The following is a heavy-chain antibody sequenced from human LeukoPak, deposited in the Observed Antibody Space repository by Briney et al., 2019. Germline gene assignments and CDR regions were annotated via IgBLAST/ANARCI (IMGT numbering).Heavy chain of an antibody. J-gene: IGHJ4*02. D-gene: IGHD2-2*01. Sequence: GGSLRLSCAASEFTFSSYAMSWVRQAPGKGLEWVSAISGSGGSTYYADTVKGRFTISRDNSKNTLYLQMNSLRAEDTAVYYCAREGYCSSTSCYREFDYWGQGTLVTVSS. CDR1: EFTFSSYA. CDR2: ISGSGGST. V-gene: IGHV3-23*01. CDR3: AREGYCSSTSCYREFDY.